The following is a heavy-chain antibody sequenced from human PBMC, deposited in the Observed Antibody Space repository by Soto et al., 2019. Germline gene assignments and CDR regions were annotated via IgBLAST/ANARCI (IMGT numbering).Heavy chain of an antibody. Sequence: SETLSLTCTVSGGSISSSSYYWGWIRQPPGKGLEWIGSIYYSGSTYYNPSLKSRVTISVDTSKNQFSLKLSSVTAADTAVYYCATLYYGALHFDYWGQGTLVTVS. D-gene: IGHD4-17*01. CDR1: GGSISSSSYY. V-gene: IGHV4-39*01. J-gene: IGHJ4*02. CDR2: IYYSGST. CDR3: ATLYYGALHFDY.